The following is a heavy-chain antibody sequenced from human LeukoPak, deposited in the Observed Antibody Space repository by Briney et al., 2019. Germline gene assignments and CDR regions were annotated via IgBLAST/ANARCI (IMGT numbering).Heavy chain of an antibody. D-gene: IGHD1-1*01. CDR1: GFTFSSYS. Sequence: GGSLRLSCAASGFTFSSYSMNWVRQAPGKGLEWVSYISSSSSTIYYADSVKGRFTISRDNAKNSLYLQMNSLRAEDTAVYYCARDLGNDWRGWVPFDYWGQGTLVTVSS. J-gene: IGHJ4*02. CDR2: ISSSSSTI. CDR3: ARDLGNDWRGWVPFDY. V-gene: IGHV3-48*01.